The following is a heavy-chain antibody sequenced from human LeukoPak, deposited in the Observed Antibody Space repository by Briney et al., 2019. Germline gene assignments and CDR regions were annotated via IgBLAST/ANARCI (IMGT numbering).Heavy chain of an antibody. V-gene: IGHV3-21*01. Sequence: GGSLRLSCAASGFTFSSYSTNWVRQAPGKGLEWVSSISSSSSYIYYADSVKGRFTISRDNAKNSLYLQMNSLRAEDTAVYYCARERGREDCSGGSCPLDAFDIWGQGTMVTVSS. CDR3: ARERGREDCSGGSCPLDAFDI. CDR2: ISSSSSYI. CDR1: GFTFSSYS. J-gene: IGHJ3*02. D-gene: IGHD2-15*01.